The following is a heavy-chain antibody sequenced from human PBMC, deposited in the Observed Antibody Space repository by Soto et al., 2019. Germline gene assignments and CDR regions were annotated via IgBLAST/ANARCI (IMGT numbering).Heavy chain of an antibody. D-gene: IGHD3-22*01. CDR3: AKDQIQTYYYDSRAYT. CDR2: ISGGGGST. Sequence: EVQLLESGGGLVQPGGSLRLSCAASGFTFASNAMTWVRQAPGKGLEWVSIISGGGGSTNYADSVKGRFTISRDNSKNTVYLQMNSLRAEDTAIYYCAKDQIQTYYYDSRAYTWGQGTLVTVSS. V-gene: IGHV3-23*01. J-gene: IGHJ4*02. CDR1: GFTFASNA.